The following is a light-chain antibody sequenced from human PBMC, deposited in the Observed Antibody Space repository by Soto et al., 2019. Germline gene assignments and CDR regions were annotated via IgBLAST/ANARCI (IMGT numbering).Light chain of an antibody. CDR3: QHYNSYSEA. J-gene: IGKJ1*01. Sequence: DIQMTQSPSTLFGSVGDRVTITCRASQAISSWLAWYQQKPGKAPKLLIYKASTLKSGVPSRFSGSGSGTEFTLNISSLQPDDFETYYCQHYNSYSEAFGQGTKVDIK. CDR1: QAISSW. V-gene: IGKV1-5*03. CDR2: KAS.